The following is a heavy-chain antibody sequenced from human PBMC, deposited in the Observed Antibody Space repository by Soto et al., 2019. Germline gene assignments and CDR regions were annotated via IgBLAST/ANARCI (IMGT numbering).Heavy chain of an antibody. Sequence: EMQLLESGGGVVQPGGSLRLSCGVSGFSFSPYGVTWVRQAPGKGLECVCGVSGGSGGTHYTDSVKGRFTISGDDSKNTVYLQMHSLRGEDTGVYYCTRWSGYGDLWGQGTLVSVSS. CDR2: VSGGSGGT. CDR1: GFSFSPYG. CDR3: TRWSGYGDL. V-gene: IGHV3-23*01. D-gene: IGHD6-25*01. J-gene: IGHJ5*02.